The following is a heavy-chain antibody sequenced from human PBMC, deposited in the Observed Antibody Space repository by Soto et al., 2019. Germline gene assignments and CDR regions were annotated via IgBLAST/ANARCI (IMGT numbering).Heavy chain of an antibody. CDR1: GYSFTSYW. CDR3: ARQLRRPYYYYGMDV. D-gene: IGHD4-17*01. Sequence: PGESLKISCKGSGYSFTSYWIGWVRQMPGKGLEWMGIIYPGDSDTRYSPSFQGQVTISADKSISTAYLQWSSLKASDTAMYYCARQLRRPYYYYGMDVWGQGTTVTVSS. V-gene: IGHV5-51*01. J-gene: IGHJ6*02. CDR2: IYPGDSDT.